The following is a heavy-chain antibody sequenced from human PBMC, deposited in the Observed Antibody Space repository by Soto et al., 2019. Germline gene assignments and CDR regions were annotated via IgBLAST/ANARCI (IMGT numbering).Heavy chain of an antibody. Sequence: SETLSLTCTVFGGSIASSSWYWGWIRQPPGRGLEWIGTIYYSGSTYYNPSLKSRVTISVQTSENQFSPKLRSMTATDTAVYYCARGRPRDGFEIWGQGTRVTVSS. D-gene: IGHD6-6*01. V-gene: IGHV4-39*01. CDR2: IYYSGST. CDR1: GGSIASSSWY. J-gene: IGHJ3*02. CDR3: ARGRPRDGFEI.